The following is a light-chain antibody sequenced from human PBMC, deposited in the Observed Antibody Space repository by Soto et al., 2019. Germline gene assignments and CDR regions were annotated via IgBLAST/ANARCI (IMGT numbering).Light chain of an antibody. V-gene: IGKV2-28*01. Sequence: DIVMTQSPLSLPVTPGEPASISCRSSQSLLHSNGYNYLDWYLQKPGQSPQLLIYLGSNRASGVPDRVSGGGSGTDFTLKISRVEAEDVGVYYCMQALQTPMYTFGQGTKLEIK. CDR2: LGS. J-gene: IGKJ2*01. CDR1: QSLLHSNGYNY. CDR3: MQALQTPMYT.